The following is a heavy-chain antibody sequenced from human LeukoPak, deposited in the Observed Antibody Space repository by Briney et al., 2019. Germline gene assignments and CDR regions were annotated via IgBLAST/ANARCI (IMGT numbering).Heavy chain of an antibody. CDR2: INHSGST. D-gene: IGHD1-26*01. CDR3: ARGTLVGATPFDY. CDR1: GGPFSGYY. V-gene: IGHV4-34*01. Sequence: KSSETLSLTCAVYGGPFSGYYWSWIRQPPGKGLEWIGEINHSGSTNYNPSLKSRVTISVDTSKNQFSLKLSSVTAADTAVYYCARGTLVGATPFDYWGQGTLVTVSS. J-gene: IGHJ4*02.